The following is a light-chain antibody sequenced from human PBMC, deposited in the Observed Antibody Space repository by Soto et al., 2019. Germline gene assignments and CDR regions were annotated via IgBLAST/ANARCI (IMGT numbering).Light chain of an antibody. CDR3: SLYTSSSTFYV. CDR1: SSDVGSYNR. J-gene: IGLJ1*01. CDR2: DVS. Sequence: QSALTQPPSVSGSPGQSVTISCTGTSSDVGSYNRVSWYQQPPGTAPKVMIYDVSNRPSGVPDRFSGSKSGNTASLTISGLQAEDEADYYCSLYTSSSTFYVFGTGTKLTVL. V-gene: IGLV2-18*01.